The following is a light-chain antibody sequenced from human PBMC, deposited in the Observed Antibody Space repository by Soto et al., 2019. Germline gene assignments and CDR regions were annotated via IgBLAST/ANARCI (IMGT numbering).Light chain of an antibody. J-gene: IGKJ3*01. CDR2: GAS. V-gene: IGKV3-20*01. Sequence: ELVLTQSQGTLSLSPGERATLSCRASQSVDNYLNWYQQKPGQAPRLLIYGASSRAAGIPDRFSGSGTGTDFTLTISRLEAEDFAVYYCQHHGGSPLFTFGPGTRVDIK. CDR1: QSVDNY. CDR3: QHHGGSPLFT.